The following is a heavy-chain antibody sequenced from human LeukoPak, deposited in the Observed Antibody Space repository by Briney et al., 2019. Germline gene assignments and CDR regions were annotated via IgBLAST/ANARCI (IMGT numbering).Heavy chain of an antibody. CDR2: IYYSGST. CDR3: ARRNDGDPGIDY. CDR1: GGSFSSSSYY. J-gene: IGHJ4*02. D-gene: IGHD4-17*01. V-gene: IGHV4-39*01. Sequence: PSETLSLTCTVSGGSFSSSSYYWGWIRQPPGKGLEWIGSIYYSGSTYYNPSLKSRVTISVDTSKNQFSLKLSSVTAADTAVYYCARRNDGDPGIDYWGQGTLVTVSS.